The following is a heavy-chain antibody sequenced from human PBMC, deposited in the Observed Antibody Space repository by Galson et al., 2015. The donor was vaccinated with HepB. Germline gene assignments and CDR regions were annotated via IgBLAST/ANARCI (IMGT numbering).Heavy chain of an antibody. J-gene: IGHJ4*02. Sequence: SLRLAGAASGVTCSNYGMHWVRQAPGKGVEWVVVISQDGSSKYYADLVKGRFTVSRDNSGNTRGLQMDSLGPEDTVIYYCVKACRGGVNCFYFQSWGQGTLVTVSS. D-gene: IGHD2-21*01. CDR2: ISQDGSSK. CDR3: VKACRGGVNCFYFQS. CDR1: GVTCSNYG. V-gene: IGHV3-30*18.